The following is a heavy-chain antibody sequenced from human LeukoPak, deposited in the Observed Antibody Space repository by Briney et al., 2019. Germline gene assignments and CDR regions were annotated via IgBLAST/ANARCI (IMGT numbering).Heavy chain of an antibody. CDR3: ARGRQFVGP. CDR1: GDSVSSNSAA. J-gene: IGHJ4*02. V-gene: IGHV6-1*01. Sequence: SQTLSLTCVISGDSVSSNSAAWNWIRQSPSRGLEWLGRTYYRSKWYSYSAVSVKSRIIINPDTSKNQFSLQLSSVTAADTAVYYCARGRQFVGPWGQGTLVTVSS. D-gene: IGHD1-26*01. CDR2: TYYRSKWYS.